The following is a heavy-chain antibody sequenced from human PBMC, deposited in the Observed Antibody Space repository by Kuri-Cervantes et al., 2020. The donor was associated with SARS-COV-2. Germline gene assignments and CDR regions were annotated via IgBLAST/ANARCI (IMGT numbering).Heavy chain of an antibody. V-gene: IGHV3-7*01. CDR3: ARAQLGAVGAFDI. D-gene: IGHD3-16*01. CDR1: GYSISSGYY. J-gene: IGHJ3*02. Sequence: GGSLRLSCTVSGYSISSGYYWGWIRQPPGKGLEWVATIKGDGSEKYYVESVKGRFTVSRDNAENSLYLQLNTVRAEDTAVYYCARAQLGAVGAFDIWGQGAMVTVSS. CDR2: IKGDGSEK.